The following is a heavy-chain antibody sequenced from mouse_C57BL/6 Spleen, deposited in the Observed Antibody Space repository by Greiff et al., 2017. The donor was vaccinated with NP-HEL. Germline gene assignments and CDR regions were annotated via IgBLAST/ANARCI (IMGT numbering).Heavy chain of an antibody. CDR2: ISGGGGNT. D-gene: IGHD2-5*01. V-gene: IGHV5-9*01. CDR3: ARHGNYYSNGFDY. J-gene: IGHJ2*01. Sequence: EVMLVESGGGLVKPGGSLKLSCAASGFTFSSYTMSWVRQTPEKRLEWVATISGGGGNTYYPDSVKGRFTISRDNAKNTLYLQMSSLRSEDTALYYCARHGNYYSNGFDYWGQGTTLTVSS. CDR1: GFTFSSYT.